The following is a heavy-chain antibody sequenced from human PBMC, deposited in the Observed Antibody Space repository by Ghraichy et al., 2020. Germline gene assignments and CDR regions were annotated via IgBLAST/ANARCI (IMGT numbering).Heavy chain of an antibody. V-gene: IGHV4-39*02. CDR2: IYYSGTT. D-gene: IGHD6-6*01. CDR1: GGSISSGSHH. J-gene: IGHJ4*02. CDR3: TREYSSSPAD. Sequence: SETLSLTCTVSGGSISSGSHHWGWMRQPPGKGLEWIGSIYYSGTTYYNPSLRSRVTISVDTSRNEFSMRLSSLTAADTAVYYCTREYSSSPADWGQGTLGTVSS.